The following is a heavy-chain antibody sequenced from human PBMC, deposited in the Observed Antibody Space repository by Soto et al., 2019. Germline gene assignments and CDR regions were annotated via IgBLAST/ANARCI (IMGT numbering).Heavy chain of an antibody. Sequence: EVQLLESGGGLVQPGGSLRLSCAASGFTFSSYAMSWVRQAPGKGLEWVSAISGSGGSTYYADSVKGRFTISRDNSKNTLYLQMNSLRAEDTAVYYCAKDGGELLKWPDNWCDPWGQGTLVTVSS. CDR3: AKDGGELLKWPDNWCDP. J-gene: IGHJ5*02. CDR2: ISGSGGST. CDR1: GFTFSSYA. V-gene: IGHV3-23*01. D-gene: IGHD3-10*01.